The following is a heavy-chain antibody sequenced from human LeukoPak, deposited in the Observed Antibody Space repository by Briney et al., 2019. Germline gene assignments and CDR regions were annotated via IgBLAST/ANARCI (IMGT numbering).Heavy chain of an antibody. CDR2: ISDGGSRT. D-gene: IGHD6-19*01. Sequence: GGSLTLSCAASGFVFSSQDMGWVRQAPGKGLEWVSAISDGGSRTYYADSVKGRFTISRDNSKNTLHLQMNSLRAEDTAVYYCAKDARRSSGWYFFDHWGQGTLVTVSS. CDR3: AKDARRSSGWYFFDH. J-gene: IGHJ4*02. V-gene: IGHV3-23*01. CDR1: GFVFSSQD.